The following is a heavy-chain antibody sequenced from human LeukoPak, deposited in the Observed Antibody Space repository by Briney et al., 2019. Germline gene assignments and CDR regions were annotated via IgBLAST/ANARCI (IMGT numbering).Heavy chain of an antibody. J-gene: IGHJ4*02. CDR3: ARDKGYDYDTSGHFDY. Sequence: SWTLSLTCGVSGGSIRSSNWWRWVRQPPGKGLEWMGKIYHSGSTNYNPSLKSRVTISVDKSKNQFSLNLSSVTAADTAVYYCARDKGYDYDTSGHFDYWGQGTLVTVSS. CDR2: IYHSGST. CDR1: GGSIRSSNW. D-gene: IGHD3-22*01. V-gene: IGHV4-4*02.